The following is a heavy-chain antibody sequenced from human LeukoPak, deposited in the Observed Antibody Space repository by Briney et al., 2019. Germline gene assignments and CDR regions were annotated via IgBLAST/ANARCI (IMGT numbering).Heavy chain of an antibody. J-gene: IGHJ4*02. CDR3: ARFLAAAGTGFDY. CDR1: GGSISSGGYS. V-gene: IGHV4-61*08. Sequence: SETLSLTCAVSGGSISSGGYSWSWIQQPPGKGLEWIGYIYYSGSTNYNPSLKSRVTISVDTSKNQFSLKLSSVTAADTAVYYCARFLAAAGTGFDYWGQGTLVTVSS. D-gene: IGHD6-13*01. CDR2: IYYSGST.